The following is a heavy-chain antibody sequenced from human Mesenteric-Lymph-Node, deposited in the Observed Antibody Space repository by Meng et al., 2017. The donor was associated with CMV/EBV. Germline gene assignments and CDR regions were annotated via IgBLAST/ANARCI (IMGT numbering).Heavy chain of an antibody. CDR2: IYYSGST. D-gene: IGHD5-24*01. CDR1: GGSISSYY. Sequence: SETLSLTCTVSGGSISSYYWSWIRQPPGKGLEWIGYIYYSGSTSYNPSLKSRVTISVDTSKNQFYLKQTSVNAANTDVYYCERRGRRDGPENSWGQGTLVTVSS. V-gene: IGHV4-59*01. CDR3: ERRGRRDGPENS. J-gene: IGHJ4*02.